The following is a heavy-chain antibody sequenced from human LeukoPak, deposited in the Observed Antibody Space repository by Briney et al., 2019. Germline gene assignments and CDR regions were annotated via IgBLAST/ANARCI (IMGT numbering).Heavy chain of an antibody. CDR1: GFTFSTYA. CDR3: ARAYCIGGSCYGFDP. Sequence: PGGSLRLSCAASGFTFSTYAMNWVRQAPGKGLEWVSTINHNGGNTYYADSVKGRFTISRDNSKNTLYLQMNSLRAEDTAVYYCARAYCIGGSCYGFDPWGQGTLVTVSS. CDR2: INHNGGNT. D-gene: IGHD2-15*01. V-gene: IGHV3-23*01. J-gene: IGHJ5*02.